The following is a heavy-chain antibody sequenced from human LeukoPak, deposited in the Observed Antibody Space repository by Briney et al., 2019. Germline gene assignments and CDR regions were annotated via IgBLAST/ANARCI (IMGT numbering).Heavy chain of an antibody. J-gene: IGHJ4*02. CDR3: ARAEAYYDSSGYGFDY. Sequence: GGSLRLSCAASGSTFSDYYMSWIRQAPGKGLEWVSYISSSGSTIYYADSVKGRFTISRDNAKNSLYLQMNSLRAEDTAVYYCARAEAYYDSSGYGFDYWGQGTLVTVSS. CDR2: ISSSGSTI. CDR1: GSTFSDYY. D-gene: IGHD3-22*01. V-gene: IGHV3-11*01.